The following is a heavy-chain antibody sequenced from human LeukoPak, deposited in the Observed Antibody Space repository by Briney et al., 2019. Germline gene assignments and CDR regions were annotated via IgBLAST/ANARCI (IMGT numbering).Heavy chain of an antibody. V-gene: IGHV3-53*01. CDR1: GFTVRSNY. CDR3: AKDLGRSRITIFGVAYFDY. Sequence: GGSLRLSCAASGFTVRSNYMSWVRQAPGKGLEWVSVIYSGGNTYYKESVKGRFTVARDNSKNTLFLQMNSLRAEDRGVYYCAKDLGRSRITIFGVAYFDYWGQGTLVTVSS. J-gene: IGHJ4*02. D-gene: IGHD3-3*01. CDR2: IYSGGNT.